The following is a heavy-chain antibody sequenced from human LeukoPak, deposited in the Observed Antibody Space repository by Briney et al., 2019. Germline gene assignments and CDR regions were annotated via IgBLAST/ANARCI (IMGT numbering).Heavy chain of an antibody. V-gene: IGHV3-48*04. D-gene: IGHD5-12*01. J-gene: IGHJ4*02. CDR3: ARDQGYSGRRHDY. Sequence: GGSLRLSCAASGFTFSSYGMHWVRQAPGKGLEWVSFISSSGSTIYYADSVKGRFTISRDNAKNSLYLQMNSLRAEDTAVYYCARDQGYSGRRHDYWGQGTLVTVSS. CDR2: ISSSGSTI. CDR1: GFTFSSYG.